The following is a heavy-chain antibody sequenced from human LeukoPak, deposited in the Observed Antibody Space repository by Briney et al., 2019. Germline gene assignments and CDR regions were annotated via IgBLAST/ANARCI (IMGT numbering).Heavy chain of an antibody. Sequence: ASVKVSCKASGYTFTGYYMHWVRQAPGQGLEWMGWINPNSGGTNYAQKFQGRVTMTRDTSISTAYMELSRLRSDDTAVYYCARVRGVTTWDYYYYMDVWGKGTTVTVSS. CDR3: ARVRGVTTWDYYYYMDV. CDR2: INPNSGGT. D-gene: IGHD4-17*01. V-gene: IGHV1-2*02. J-gene: IGHJ6*03. CDR1: GYTFTGYY.